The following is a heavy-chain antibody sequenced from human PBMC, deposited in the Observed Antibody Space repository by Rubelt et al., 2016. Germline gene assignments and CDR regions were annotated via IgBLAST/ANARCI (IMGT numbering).Heavy chain of an antibody. D-gene: IGHD2-15*01. CDR3: ARGRKNIVVVVAATNFQH. V-gene: IGHV1-2*02. J-gene: IGHJ1*01. Sequence: INPNSGGTNYAQKFQGRVTMTRDTSISTAYMELSRLRSDDTAVYYCARGRKNIVVVVAATNFQHWGQGTLVTVSS. CDR2: INPNSGGT.